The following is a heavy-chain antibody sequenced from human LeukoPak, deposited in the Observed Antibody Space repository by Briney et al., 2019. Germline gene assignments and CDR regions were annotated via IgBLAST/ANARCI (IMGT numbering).Heavy chain of an antibody. V-gene: IGHV3-7*01. CDR1: GFSFTTYW. J-gene: IGHJ4*02. Sequence: GGSLRLSCAASGFSFTTYWMSWVRQAPEKGLEWVANIKQDGTEKYYVDSVKGRFTISRENAENSLYLQMNSLRVEDTAVYYCAKLAKYFYGSETYYFFEHWGQGTPVTASS. CDR3: AKLAKYFYGSETYYFFEH. CDR2: IKQDGTEK. D-gene: IGHD3-10*01.